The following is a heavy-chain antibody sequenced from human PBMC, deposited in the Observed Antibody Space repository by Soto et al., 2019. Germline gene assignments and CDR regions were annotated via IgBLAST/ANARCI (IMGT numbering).Heavy chain of an antibody. CDR3: ARWGVAMDV. Sequence: SETLSLTCSVSGGSVNSFYYWSWIRQPPGKGLEWLGYIYHTGSTNYQPSLKSRVTISLDTSKNQFSLNLNSVTAADTAVYYCARWGVAMDVWGQGTTVTVS. CDR2: IYHTGST. D-gene: IGHD3-16*01. CDR1: GGSVNSFYY. J-gene: IGHJ6*02. V-gene: IGHV4-61*01.